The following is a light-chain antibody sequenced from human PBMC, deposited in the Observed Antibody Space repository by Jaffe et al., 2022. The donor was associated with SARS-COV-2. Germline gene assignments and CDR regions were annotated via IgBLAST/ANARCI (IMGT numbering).Light chain of an antibody. CDR1: QSLSGTN. Sequence: EVVLTQSPGTLSLSPGERATLSCRASQSLSGTNLAWYQQKPGQAPRLLIYGASTRATGIPDRFSGSGSGTDFTLTISRLEPEDFAVYYCQRYGSPYTFGQGTKVEIK. J-gene: IGKJ2*01. V-gene: IGKV3-20*01. CDR3: QRYGSPYT. CDR2: GAS.